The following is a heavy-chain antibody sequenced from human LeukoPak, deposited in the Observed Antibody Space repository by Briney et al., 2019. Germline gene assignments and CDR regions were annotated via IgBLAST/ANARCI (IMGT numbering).Heavy chain of an antibody. CDR2: ISGSGGST. CDR1: GFTFSSYA. Sequence: GGSLRLSCAASGFTFSSYAMSWVRQAPGKGLEWVSGISGSGGSTYYADSVKGRFTISRDNAKNSLYLQMNSLRAEDTALYHCARSLAAYYYDSSGPGDIWGQGTMVTVSS. CDR3: ARSLAAYYYDSSGPGDI. J-gene: IGHJ3*02. V-gene: IGHV3-23*01. D-gene: IGHD3-22*01.